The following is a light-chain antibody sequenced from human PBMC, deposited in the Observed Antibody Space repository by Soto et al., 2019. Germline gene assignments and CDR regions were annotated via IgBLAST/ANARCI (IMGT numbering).Light chain of an antibody. V-gene: IGLV2-14*01. CDR3: SSYTSSSTYV. CDR2: EVS. J-gene: IGLJ1*01. CDR1: SSDVGGFNY. Sequence: QSVLTQPASVSGSLGQSITISCTGTSSDVGGFNYVSSYQQHPGKAPKLMIYEVSNRPSGVSNRFSGSKSGNTASLTISGLQAEDEADYYCSSYTSSSTYVFGSGTKLTVL.